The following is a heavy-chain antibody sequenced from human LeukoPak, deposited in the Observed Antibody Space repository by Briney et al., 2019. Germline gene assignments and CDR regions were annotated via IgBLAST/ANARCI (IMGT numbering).Heavy chain of an antibody. CDR2: ISAYNGNT. CDR3: ARDRASGSYYGVENGY. Sequence: ASVKVSCKASGYTFSSYGISWVRQAPGQGLEWMAWISAYNGNTNYAQNLQGRVTMTTDTSTSTAHMELRSLRSDDTAVYYCARDRASGSYYGVENGYWGQGTLVTVSS. J-gene: IGHJ4*02. V-gene: IGHV1-18*01. CDR1: GYTFSSYG. D-gene: IGHD1-26*01.